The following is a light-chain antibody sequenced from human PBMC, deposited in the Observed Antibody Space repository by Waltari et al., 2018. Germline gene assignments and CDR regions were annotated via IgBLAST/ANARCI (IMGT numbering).Light chain of an antibody. CDR2: GTS. CDR3: QQYGSSPFT. CDR1: QSVTSSY. V-gene: IGKV3-20*01. J-gene: IGKJ3*01. Sequence: EIVMTQSPGTLSVSPGEGATLPCRASQSVTSSYLAWYQQKPGQAPRLLSYGTSSRTAGIPDRFSGSGSGTDFTLTISRLEPEDFAVYYCQQYGSSPFTFGPGTKVDIK.